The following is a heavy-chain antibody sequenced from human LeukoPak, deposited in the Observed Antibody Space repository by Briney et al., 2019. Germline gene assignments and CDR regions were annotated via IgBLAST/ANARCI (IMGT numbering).Heavy chain of an antibody. CDR2: IYYSGST. Sequence: PSETLSLTCTVSGGSISSGGYYWSWIRQHPGKGLEWIGCIYYSGSTYYNPSLKSRVTISVDTSKNQFSLKLSSVTAADTAVYYCARFRRYYDSSGYYHYYYYGMDVWGQGTTVTVSS. CDR3: ARFRRYYDSSGYYHYYYYGMDV. CDR1: GGSISSGGYY. V-gene: IGHV4-31*03. J-gene: IGHJ6*02. D-gene: IGHD3-22*01.